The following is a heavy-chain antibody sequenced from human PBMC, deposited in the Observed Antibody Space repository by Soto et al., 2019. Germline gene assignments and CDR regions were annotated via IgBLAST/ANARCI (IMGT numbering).Heavy chain of an antibody. Sequence: QVQLVQSGAEVKKPGASVKVSCKASGYTFTSYDINWVRQTTGQGLEWMGWMNPNSGNTGYPQKFQGRVTMTRNTGISTAYMELSSLRSEDTAVYYCETPIFLKRFHHWGQGTLVTVSS. J-gene: IGHJ4*02. CDR3: ETPIFLKRFHH. CDR2: MNPNSGNT. CDR1: GYTFTSYD. V-gene: IGHV1-8*01. D-gene: IGHD3-3*02.